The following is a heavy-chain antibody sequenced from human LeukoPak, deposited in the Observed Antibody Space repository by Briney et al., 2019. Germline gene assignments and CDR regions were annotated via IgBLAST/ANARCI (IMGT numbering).Heavy chain of an antibody. Sequence: SETLSLTCTVSGGSISSSSYYWGWIRQPPGKGLEWIGSIYYSGSTYYNPSLKSRVTISVDTSKNQFSLKLSSVTAADTAVYYRARLPISTPYQLLTASYYFDYWGQGTLVTVSS. J-gene: IGHJ4*02. V-gene: IGHV4-39*01. D-gene: IGHD2-2*01. CDR2: IYYSGST. CDR1: GGSISSSSYY. CDR3: ARLPISTPYQLLTASYYFDY.